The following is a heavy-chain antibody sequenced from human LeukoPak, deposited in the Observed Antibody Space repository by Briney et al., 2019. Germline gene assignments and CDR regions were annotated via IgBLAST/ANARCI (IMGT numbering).Heavy chain of an antibody. J-gene: IGHJ4*02. CDR2: MNPNSGDT. D-gene: IGHD3-22*01. Sequence: ASVKVSCKASGYTFTTYDITWVRQATGQGLEWMGWMNPNSGDTAYAQKFQGRVAMTRDTSISTAYMELSSPRSEDTAVYYCARGLGDYYDTSTYYYAVPAHWGQGTLVTVSS. CDR1: GYTFTTYD. V-gene: IGHV1-8*01. CDR3: ARGLGDYYDTSTYYYAVPAH.